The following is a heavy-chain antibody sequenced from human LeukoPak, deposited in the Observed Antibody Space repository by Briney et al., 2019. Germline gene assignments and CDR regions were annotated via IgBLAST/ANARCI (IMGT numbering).Heavy chain of an antibody. CDR1: GYTFSVYY. D-gene: IGHD2-2*02. V-gene: IGHV1-2*02. CDR3: AREDCSSTSCYTKAFDI. Sequence: APVKVSCKASGYTFSVYYMHWVRQAPGHRLEWRGWIHPNSGGTNYAQKFQGRVTMTRDTSISTAYMELSRLRSDDTAVYYCAREDCSSTSCYTKAFDIWGQGTMVTVSS. CDR2: IHPNSGGT. J-gene: IGHJ3*02.